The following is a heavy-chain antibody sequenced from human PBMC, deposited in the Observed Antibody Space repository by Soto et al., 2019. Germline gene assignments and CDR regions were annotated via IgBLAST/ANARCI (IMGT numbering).Heavy chain of an antibody. V-gene: IGHV4-31*03. CDR3: ARDGSPHVTAHMRWLEP. CDR1: GGSVTSGNYY. D-gene: IGHD4-4*01. CDR2: IFNSGNA. Sequence: PSETLSLTCSVSGGSVTSGNYYWTWIRQRPGKGLEWIGHIFNSGNAYYNPSLKRRASISADTSKNQFSLRLTSVTAADAAVYFCARDGSPHVTAHMRWLEPLGQGTLVSVSS. J-gene: IGHJ5*02.